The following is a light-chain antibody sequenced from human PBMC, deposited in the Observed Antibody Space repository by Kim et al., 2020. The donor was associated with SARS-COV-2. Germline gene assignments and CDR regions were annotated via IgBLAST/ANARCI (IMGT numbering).Light chain of an antibody. CDR2: RDS. CDR3: QVWDNKTWG. V-gene: IGLV3-9*01. Sequence: SYELTQPLSVSVALGQTASITCGGDNIGSKHVHWYQQKAGQAPVLVIYRDSGRPAEIPERFSGSNSGNTATLTVSRAQAGDEADYYCQVWDNKTWGFG. CDR1: NIGSKH. J-gene: IGLJ3*02.